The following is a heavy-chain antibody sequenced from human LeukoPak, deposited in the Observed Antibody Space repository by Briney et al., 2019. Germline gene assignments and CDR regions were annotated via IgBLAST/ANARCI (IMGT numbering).Heavy chain of an antibody. V-gene: IGHV3-23*01. CDR3: AKPNYYYDSSGYFDY. CDR1: GFTFNTYA. CDR2: ISGSSGST. Sequence: GGSLRLSCAASGFTFNTYAMSWVRQAPGKGLEWASGISGSSGSTYYADSVKGRFTISRDNSKNTLYLQMNSLRAEDTAVYYCAKPNYYYDSSGYFDYWGQGTLVTVSS. J-gene: IGHJ4*02. D-gene: IGHD3-22*01.